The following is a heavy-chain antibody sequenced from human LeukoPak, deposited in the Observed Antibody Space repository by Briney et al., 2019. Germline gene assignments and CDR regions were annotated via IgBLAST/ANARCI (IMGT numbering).Heavy chain of an antibody. V-gene: IGHV3-23*01. Sequence: GGSLRLSCAASGFTFSSYAMSWVRQAPGKGLDWVSGISGSGVSTYYADSVKGRFTISRGNSKNTLYLQMNSLRAEDTAVYYCAKIGAHGDYAYYYYGMDVWGQGTTVTVSS. D-gene: IGHD4-17*01. J-gene: IGHJ6*02. CDR3: AKIGAHGDYAYYYYGMDV. CDR2: ISGSGVST. CDR1: GFTFSSYA.